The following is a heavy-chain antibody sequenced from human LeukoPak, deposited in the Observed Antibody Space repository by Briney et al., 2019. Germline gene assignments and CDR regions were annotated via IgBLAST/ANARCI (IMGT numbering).Heavy chain of an antibody. Sequence: SETLSLTCTVSGGSISSYYWSWIRQPPGKGLEWIGYIYYTGNTNYNPSLKSRVTISLDTSKNQFSLKLSSVTAADTAVYYCARWSRGGNWFDPWGQGTLVTVSS. V-gene: IGHV4-59*01. CDR3: ARWSRGGNWFDP. J-gene: IGHJ5*02. CDR1: GGSISSYY. CDR2: IYYTGNT.